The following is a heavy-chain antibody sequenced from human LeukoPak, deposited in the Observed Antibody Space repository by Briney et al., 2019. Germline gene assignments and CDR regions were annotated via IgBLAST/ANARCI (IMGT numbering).Heavy chain of an antibody. Sequence: GGSLRLSCAASGFTFSSYGMHWVRQAPGKGLEWVAFIRYDGSNKYYADSVKGRFTISRDNPKNTLYLQMNSLRAEDTAVYYCAKDRRRGQSNWFDPWGQGTLVTVSS. CDR1: GFTFSSYG. V-gene: IGHV3-30*02. J-gene: IGHJ5*02. D-gene: IGHD6-25*01. CDR3: AKDRRRGQSNWFDP. CDR2: IRYDGSNK.